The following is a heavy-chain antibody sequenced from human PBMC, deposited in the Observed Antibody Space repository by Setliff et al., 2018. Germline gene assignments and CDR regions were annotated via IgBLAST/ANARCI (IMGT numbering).Heavy chain of an antibody. J-gene: IGHJ4*02. CDR1: GGSISSYY. CDR3: ARTPYYYDTAGYDF. V-gene: IGHV4-4*07. Sequence: SETLPLTCTVSGGSISSYYWSWIRQPAGKGLEWIGHIYTTGSTNYNPSLKSRVTLSVDTSKNQFSLKLTSVTAADTAIYYCARTPYYYDTAGYDFWGQGTLVTVSS. CDR2: IYTTGST. D-gene: IGHD3-22*01.